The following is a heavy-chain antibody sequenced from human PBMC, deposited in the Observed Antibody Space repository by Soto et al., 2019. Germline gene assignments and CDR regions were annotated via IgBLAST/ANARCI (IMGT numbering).Heavy chain of an antibody. J-gene: IGHJ6*02. V-gene: IGHV1-69*13. CDR1: GGTFSSYA. D-gene: IGHD3-10*01. Sequence: ASVKVSCKASGGTFSSYATSWVRQAPGQGLEWMGGIIPIFGTANYAQKCQGRVTITADESTSTAYMELSSLRSEDTAVYYCAVGMVRGLSVYYYYGMDVWGQGXTVTVYS. CDR2: IIPIFGTA. CDR3: AVGMVRGLSVYYYYGMDV.